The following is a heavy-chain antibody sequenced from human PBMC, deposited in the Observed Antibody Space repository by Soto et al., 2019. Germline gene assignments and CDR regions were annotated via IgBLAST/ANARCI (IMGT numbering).Heavy chain of an antibody. Sequence: PSETLSLTCTVSGGSISSATNYWTWIRQHPEKGLEWIGYISRSGSTYFSPSLKSRVSISVDTSTNQFSLRLSSVTAADTAVYYCARATWNCSNGVCYHTGFDYWGQGTLVTVSS. J-gene: IGHJ4*02. V-gene: IGHV4-31*03. D-gene: IGHD2-8*01. CDR1: GGSISSATNY. CDR3: ARATWNCSNGVCYHTGFDY. CDR2: ISRSGST.